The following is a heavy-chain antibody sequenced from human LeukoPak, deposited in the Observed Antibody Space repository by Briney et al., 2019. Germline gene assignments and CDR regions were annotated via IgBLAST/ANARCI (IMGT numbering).Heavy chain of an antibody. CDR3: ARAGRSGGMY. J-gene: IGHJ4*02. D-gene: IGHD2-15*01. CDR2: INHSRGT. CDR1: GGSFSGYY. V-gene: IGHV4-34*01. Sequence: PSETLSLTCAVYGGSFSGYYWSWVRQPPGKGLEWIGEINHSRGTNYNPSLKSRVTISVDTSKNQFSLNPSSVTAADTAVYYCARAGRSGGMYWGQGTLVTVSS.